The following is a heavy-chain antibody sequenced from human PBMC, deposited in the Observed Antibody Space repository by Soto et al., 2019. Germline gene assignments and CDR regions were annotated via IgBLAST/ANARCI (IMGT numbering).Heavy chain of an antibody. V-gene: IGHV3-48*03. CDR2: ISSGGSTI. D-gene: IGHD2-15*01. Sequence: GGSLRLSCAASGFTFSSYEMNWVRQAPGKGLEWVPYISSGGSTIYYADSVKGRFTISRDNAKNSLYLQMNSLRAEDTAVYYCEREYASGAYYYGMDVWGQGTTVTVSS. J-gene: IGHJ6*02. CDR1: GFTFSSYE. CDR3: EREYASGAYYYGMDV.